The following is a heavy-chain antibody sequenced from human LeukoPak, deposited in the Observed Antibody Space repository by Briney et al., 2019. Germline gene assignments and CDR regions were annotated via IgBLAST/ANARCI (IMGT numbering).Heavy chain of an antibody. Sequence: SETLSLTCTVSGGSISSYYWSWIRQPPGKGLEWIGYIYTSGSTNYNPSLKSRVTISVDTSKNQFSLKLSSVTAADTAVYYCARQGANYGGNWFDPWGQGTLVT. V-gene: IGHV4-4*09. CDR3: ARQGANYGGNWFDP. CDR2: IYTSGST. D-gene: IGHD4-23*01. CDR1: GGSISSYY. J-gene: IGHJ5*02.